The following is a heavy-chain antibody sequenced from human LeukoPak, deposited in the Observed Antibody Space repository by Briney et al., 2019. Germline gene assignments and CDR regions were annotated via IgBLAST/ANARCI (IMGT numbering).Heavy chain of an antibody. Sequence: SETLSLTCTVSGSITSGYYWGWIRQPPGKGLEWIGRIYTSGSTNYNPSLKSRVTISVDTSKNQFSLKLSSVTAADTAVYYCAREPRRKTYYYDSSGTPDGAFDIWGQGTMVTVSS. CDR3: AREPRRKTYYYDSSGTPDGAFDI. CDR2: IYTSGST. CDR1: GSITSGYY. V-gene: IGHV4-4*08. J-gene: IGHJ3*02. D-gene: IGHD3-22*01.